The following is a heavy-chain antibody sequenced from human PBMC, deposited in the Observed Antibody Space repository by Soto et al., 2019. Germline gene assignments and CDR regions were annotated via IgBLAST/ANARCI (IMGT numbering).Heavy chain of an antibody. V-gene: IGHV4-31*03. J-gene: IGHJ4*02. D-gene: IGHD4-17*01. CDR2: IYYSGST. CDR3: ARDYGNYFDY. CDR1: GGSISSGGYY. Sequence: SETLSLTCTVSGGSISSGGYYWSWIRQHPGKGLEWIGYIYYSGSTYYNPSLKSRVTISVDTSKNQFSLKLSSVTAADTAVYYCARDYGNYFDYWGQGTLVTVSS.